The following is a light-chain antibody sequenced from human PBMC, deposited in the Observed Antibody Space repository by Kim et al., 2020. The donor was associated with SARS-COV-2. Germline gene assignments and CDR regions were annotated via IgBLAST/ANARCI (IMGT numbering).Light chain of an antibody. V-gene: IGKV3-20*01. CDR3: RHYSGSPWT. CDR1: QIVWHNS. J-gene: IGKJ1*01. Sequence: SPGPEASLACRSIQIVWHNSIAWYPQKVGQPPTLLIYGASTRATVIPASFSATGSGTAFTLPVRRLGPGHFAVYYCRHYSGSPWTFGQGTKVDIK. CDR2: GAS.